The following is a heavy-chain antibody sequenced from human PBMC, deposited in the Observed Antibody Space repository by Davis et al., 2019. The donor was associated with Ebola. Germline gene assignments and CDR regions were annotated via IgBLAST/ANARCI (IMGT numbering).Heavy chain of an antibody. V-gene: IGHV5-51*01. D-gene: IGHD6-13*01. J-gene: IGHJ4*02. Sequence: GESLKISCKASGYSFTSFWIGWVRQPPGQGLEWMGIIYPGDSDTRYSPSFQGQVTISADKSISTAYLQWSSLKASDAAMYYCARRYSSSWHYYFDYWGQGTLVTVSS. CDR1: GYSFTSFW. CDR3: ARRYSSSWHYYFDY. CDR2: IYPGDSDT.